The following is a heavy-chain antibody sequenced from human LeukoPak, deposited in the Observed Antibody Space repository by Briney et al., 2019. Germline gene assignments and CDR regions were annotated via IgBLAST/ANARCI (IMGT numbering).Heavy chain of an antibody. V-gene: IGHV3-23*01. CDR2: ISGSGGTT. J-gene: IGHJ4*02. CDR1: GFTFSSYA. CDR3: ARAPPNDYDSSGYYSSFDY. D-gene: IGHD3-22*01. Sequence: GGSLRLSCTASGFTFSSYAMSWVRQAPGKGLEWVSAISGSGGTTYYADSVKGRFTISRDNSKNTLYVQMNSLRAEDTAVYYCARAPPNDYDSSGYYSSFDYWGQGTLVTVSS.